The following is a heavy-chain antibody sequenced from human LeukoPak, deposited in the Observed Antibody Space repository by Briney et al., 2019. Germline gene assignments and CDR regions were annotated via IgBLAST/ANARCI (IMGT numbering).Heavy chain of an antibody. CDR1: GGTFSSYA. CDR2: IIPIFGTA. Sequence: GSSVKVSCKVSGGTFSSYAISWVRQAPAQGLEWMGRIIPIFGTANYAQKFQGRVTITTDESTSTAYMELSSLRSEDTAVYYCAREGMAMAFGEFDYWGQGTLVTVSS. J-gene: IGHJ4*02. CDR3: AREGMAMAFGEFDY. V-gene: IGHV1-69*05. D-gene: IGHD5-24*01.